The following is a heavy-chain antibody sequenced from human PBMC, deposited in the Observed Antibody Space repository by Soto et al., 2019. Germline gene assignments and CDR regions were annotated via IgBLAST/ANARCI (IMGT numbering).Heavy chain of an antibody. J-gene: IGHJ4*02. D-gene: IGHD1-1*01. CDR2: IKGDGSDT. CDR1: GFTFSTFW. CDR3: VRDGHHWNFDG. Sequence: EVQLVQSGGGLVQPGGSLRLSCEASGFTFSTFWMHWVRQAPGKGLVWISRIKGDGSDTRYADSAEGRFTVSRDNAKNALYLQLNSLRAEDTAMYFCVRDGHHWNFDGCGRGTLVTVTS. V-gene: IGHV3-74*01.